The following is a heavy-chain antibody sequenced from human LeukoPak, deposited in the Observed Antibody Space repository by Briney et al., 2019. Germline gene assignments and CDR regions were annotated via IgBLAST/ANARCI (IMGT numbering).Heavy chain of an antibody. D-gene: IGHD3-10*01. CDR1: GFTFSSYA. CDR3: AKAFPTRHYYGSGSQGGDY. J-gene: IGHJ4*02. Sequence: GGSLRLSCAASGFTFSSYAMSWVRQAPGKGLEWVSAISGSGGSTYYADSVKGRFTISRDNSKNTLYLQMNSLRAEDTAVYYCAKAFPTRHYYGSGSQGGDYWGQGTLVTVSS. CDR2: ISGSGGST. V-gene: IGHV3-23*01.